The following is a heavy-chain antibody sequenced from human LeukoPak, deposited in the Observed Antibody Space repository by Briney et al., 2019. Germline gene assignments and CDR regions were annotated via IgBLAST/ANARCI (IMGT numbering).Heavy chain of an antibody. CDR2: IIPIFGTA. V-gene: IGHV1-69*13. J-gene: IGHJ4*02. Sequence: GASVKVSCKASGGTFSSYAISWVRQAPGQGLEWMGGIIPIFGTANYAQKFQGRVTITADESTSTAYMELSSLRSEDTAVYYCASLGGGYRNSTSCLEDYWGQGTLVTVSS. CDR1: GGTFSSYA. D-gene: IGHD2-2*01. CDR3: ASLGGGYRNSTSCLEDY.